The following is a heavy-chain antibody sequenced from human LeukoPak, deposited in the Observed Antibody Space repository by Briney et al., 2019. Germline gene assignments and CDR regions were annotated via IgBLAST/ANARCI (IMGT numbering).Heavy chain of an antibody. CDR2: IYYNGST. V-gene: IGHV4-59*12. J-gene: IGHJ5*02. D-gene: IGHD3-22*01. Sequence: SDTLSLTCTVSGASISSDYWNWIRQPPGKGLEWIGYIYYNGSTSYNPSLKSRVTISVDKSKNQFSLKLSSVTAADTAVYYCARVETYYYDSSGSTLFDPWGQGTLVTVSS. CDR1: GASISSDY. CDR3: ARVETYYYDSSGSTLFDP.